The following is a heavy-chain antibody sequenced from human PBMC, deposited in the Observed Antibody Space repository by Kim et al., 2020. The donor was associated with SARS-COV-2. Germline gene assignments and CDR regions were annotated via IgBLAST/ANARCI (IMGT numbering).Heavy chain of an antibody. CDR2: MNPNSGNT. Sequence: ASVNVSCKASGYTFTSYDINWVRQATGQGLEWMGWMNPNSGNTGYAQKFQGRLTMTRNTSISTAYMELSSLRSEDTAVYYCARDLGYCSSTSCYLQTYYYYGMDVWGQGTTVTVSS. D-gene: IGHD2-2*01. CDR1: GYTFTSYD. V-gene: IGHV1-8*01. CDR3: ARDLGYCSSTSCYLQTYYYYGMDV. J-gene: IGHJ6*02.